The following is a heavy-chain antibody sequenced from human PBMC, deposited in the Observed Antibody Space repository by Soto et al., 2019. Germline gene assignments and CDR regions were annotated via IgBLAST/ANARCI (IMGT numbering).Heavy chain of an antibody. CDR1: GFTFSSYS. D-gene: IGHD4-17*01. Sequence: EVQLVESGGGLVKPGGSLRLSCAASGFTFSSYSMNWVRQAPGKGLEWVSSISSSSSYIYYVDSVKGRFTISRDNAKNSLYLQMNSLRAEDTAVYYCASKTTVVTPLDYWGQGTLVTVSS. V-gene: IGHV3-21*01. CDR3: ASKTTVVTPLDY. CDR2: ISSSSSYI. J-gene: IGHJ4*02.